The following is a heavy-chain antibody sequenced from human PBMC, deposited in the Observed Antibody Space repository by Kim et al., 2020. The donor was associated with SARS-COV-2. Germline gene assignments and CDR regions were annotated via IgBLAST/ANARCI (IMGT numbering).Heavy chain of an antibody. J-gene: IGHJ4*02. CDR2: IKQDGSEK. CDR3: ARDYPDLISAQLWSNFDY. CDR1: GFTFSSYW. Sequence: GGSLRLSCAASGFTFSSYWMSWVRQAPGKGLEWVANIKQDGSEKYYVDSVKGRFTISRDNAKNSLYLQMNSLRAEDTAVYYCARDYPDLISAQLWSNFDYWGQGTLVTVSS. V-gene: IGHV3-7*01. D-gene: IGHD5-18*01.